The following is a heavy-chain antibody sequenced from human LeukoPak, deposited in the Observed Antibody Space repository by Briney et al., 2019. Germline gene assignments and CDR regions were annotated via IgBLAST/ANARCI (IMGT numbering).Heavy chain of an antibody. CDR1: GFTFVNYW. CDR3: ASRETSGWYAY. D-gene: IGHD6-19*01. V-gene: IGHV3-7*03. CDR2: IKPDRSEI. J-gene: IGHJ4*02. Sequence: GGSLRLSCAASGFTFVNYWMSWVRQAPGKGLEWVANIKPDRSEIYYVDSVKGRFIISRDDSKNTVYLQMTSLRVEDTAVYYCASRETSGWYAYWGQGTLVTVSS.